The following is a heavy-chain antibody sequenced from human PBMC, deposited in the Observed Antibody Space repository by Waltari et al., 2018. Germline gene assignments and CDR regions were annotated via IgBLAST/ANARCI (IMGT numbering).Heavy chain of an antibody. J-gene: IGHJ5*02. Sequence: QVQLQESGPGLVKPSETLSLTCTVSGYSISSGYYWGWIRQPPGKGLEWIGSIYHSGITYYNPSLKRRVTISVDTSKNQFSLKLSSVTAADTAVYYCARGSSGWGPWGQGTLVTVSS. CDR2: IYHSGIT. D-gene: IGHD6-19*01. CDR1: GYSISSGYY. V-gene: IGHV4-38-2*02. CDR3: ARGSSGWGP.